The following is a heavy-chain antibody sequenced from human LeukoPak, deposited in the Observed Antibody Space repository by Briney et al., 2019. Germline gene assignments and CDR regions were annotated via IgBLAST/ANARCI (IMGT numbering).Heavy chain of an antibody. CDR3: AREDKWYFDL. CDR2: ISGSGTST. Sequence: PGGSLRLSCAASGFTFSSSAMSWVRQAPGKGLEWVSAISGSGTSTYYADSVKGRFTISRDTSKSTLYLQMNSLRVEDTAVYYCAREDKWYFDLWGRGTLVTVSS. J-gene: IGHJ2*01. V-gene: IGHV3-23*01. CDR1: GFTFSSSA.